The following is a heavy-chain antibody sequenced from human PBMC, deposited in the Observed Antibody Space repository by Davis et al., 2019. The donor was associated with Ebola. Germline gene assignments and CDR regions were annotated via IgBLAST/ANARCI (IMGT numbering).Heavy chain of an antibody. CDR2: IYYSGST. CDR3: ARDLSWYSPFWGY. D-gene: IGHD2-15*01. CDR1: GGSISSYY. V-gene: IGHV4-59*12. Sequence: PSETLSLTCTVSGGSISSYYWSWIRQPPGKGLEWIGYIYYSGSTNYNPSLKSRVTISVDTSKNQFSLKLSSVTAADTAVYYCARDLSWYSPFWGYWGQGTLVTVSS. J-gene: IGHJ4*02.